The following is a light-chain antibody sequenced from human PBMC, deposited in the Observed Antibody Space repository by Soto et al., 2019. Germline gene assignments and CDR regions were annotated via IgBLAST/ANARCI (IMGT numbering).Light chain of an antibody. CDR2: DVS. V-gene: IGLV2-14*01. CDR3: SSYTSSSTHVV. CDR1: SSDVGDYNY. Sequence: QSVLTQPASVSGSPGQSITISCTGTSSDVGDYNYVSWYQQHPGKAPKLMIYDVSNRPSGVSNRFSASKSGNTASLTISGLQAEDEADYYCSSYTSSSTHVVFGGGNKLTVL. J-gene: IGLJ2*01.